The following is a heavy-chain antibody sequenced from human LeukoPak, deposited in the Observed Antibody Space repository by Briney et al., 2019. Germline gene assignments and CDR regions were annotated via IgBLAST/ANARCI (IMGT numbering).Heavy chain of an antibody. J-gene: IGHJ5*02. CDR2: IKQDGSEK. V-gene: IGHV3-7*01. Sequence: GGSLRLSCAASGFTFSSYWMSWVRQAPGKGLEWVANIKQDGSEKYYVDSVKGRFTISRDNAENSLYLQMNSLRAEDTAVYYCARGALSYSSSSGGWFDPWGQGTLVTVSS. CDR1: GFTFSSYW. D-gene: IGHD6-6*01. CDR3: ARGALSYSSSSGGWFDP.